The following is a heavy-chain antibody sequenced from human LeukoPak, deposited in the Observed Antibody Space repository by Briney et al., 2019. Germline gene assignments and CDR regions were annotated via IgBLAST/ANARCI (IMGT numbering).Heavy chain of an antibody. Sequence: PSETLSLTCSVSGAFITSSPYFWGWIRQTPGKGLEWIGYIYYSGSTNYNPSLKSRVTISVDTSKNQFSLKLSSVTAADTAVYYCARAGGYYYDSSGYSRGIYYFDYWGQGTLVTVSS. CDR3: ARAGGYYYDSSGYSRGIYYFDY. CDR2: IYYSGST. V-gene: IGHV4-61*05. J-gene: IGHJ4*02. CDR1: GAFITSSPYF. D-gene: IGHD3-22*01.